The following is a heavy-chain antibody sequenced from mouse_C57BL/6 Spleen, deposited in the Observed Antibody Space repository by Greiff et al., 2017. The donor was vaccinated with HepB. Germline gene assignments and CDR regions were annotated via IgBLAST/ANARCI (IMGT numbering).Heavy chain of an antibody. J-gene: IGHJ4*01. Sequence: QVHVKQSGAELVKPGASVKISCKASGYAFSSYWMNWVKQRPGKGLEWIGQIYPGDGDTNYNGKFKGKATLTADKSSSTAYMQLSSLTSEDSAVYFCARYDGDYYAMDYWGQGTSVTVSS. V-gene: IGHV1-80*01. CDR2: IYPGDGDT. CDR3: ARYDGDYYAMDY. CDR1: GYAFSSYW. D-gene: IGHD2-12*01.